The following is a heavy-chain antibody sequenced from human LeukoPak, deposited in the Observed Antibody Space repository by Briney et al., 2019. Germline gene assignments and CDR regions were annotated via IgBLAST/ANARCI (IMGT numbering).Heavy chain of an antibody. V-gene: IGHV5-51*01. D-gene: IGHD2/OR15-2a*01. CDR1: GYSFTTYW. CDR2: IYPGDSDA. J-gene: IGHJ4*02. CDR3: ARWARGHSTNCQDY. Sequence: RGESLKISCKASGYSFTTYWIGWVRQMPGKGLEWVGIIYPGDSDARYSPSFQGQVTISADKSISTAYLQWSSLKASDSAMYYCARWARGHSTNCQDYWGQGTLVTVSS.